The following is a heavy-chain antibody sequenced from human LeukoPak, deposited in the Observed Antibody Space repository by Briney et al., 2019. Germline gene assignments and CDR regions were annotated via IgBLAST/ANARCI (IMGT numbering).Heavy chain of an antibody. CDR2: ITDSGERT. CDR1: GFTFRSYD. V-gene: IGHV3-23*01. D-gene: IGHD1-1*01. J-gene: IGHJ6*03. CDR3: AKQNVPTTGSNYYMDV. Sequence: PGGSLRLSCAASGFTFRSYDMSWVRQAPGKGLEWVSTITDSGERTNYADPVKGRFTISRDKSKNTLYLQMNSLRAEDTAVYYCAKQNVPTTGSNYYMDVWGTGTTVTVSS.